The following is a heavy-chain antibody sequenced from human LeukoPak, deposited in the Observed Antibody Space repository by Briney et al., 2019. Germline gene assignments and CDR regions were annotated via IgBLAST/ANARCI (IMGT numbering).Heavy chain of an antibody. CDR2: IYYTGAT. D-gene: IGHD6-19*01. CDR3: ARYGGSGWVIDN. J-gene: IGHJ4*02. V-gene: IGHV4-59*08. CDR1: GGSISTY. Sequence: PSETLSLTCTVSGGSISTYWTWIRQPPGKGLEWIGYIYYTGATSYSPSLKSRVIISVDTSKKQFSLKLTSVTAADTAVYYCARYGGSGWVIDNWGQGTLVTVSS.